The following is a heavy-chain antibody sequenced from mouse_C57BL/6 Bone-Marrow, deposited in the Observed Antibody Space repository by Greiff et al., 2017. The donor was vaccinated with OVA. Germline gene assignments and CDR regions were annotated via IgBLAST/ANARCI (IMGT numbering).Heavy chain of an antibody. CDR2: ISSGSSTI. V-gene: IGHV5-17*01. CDR3: ARSPFDYGSSRHWYFDV. CDR1: GFTFSDYG. D-gene: IGHD1-1*01. Sequence: EVKVVESGGGLVKPGGSLKLSCAASGFTFSDYGMHWVRQAPEKGLEWVAYISSGSSTIYYADTVKGRFTISRDNAKNTLFLQMTSLRSEDTAMYYCARSPFDYGSSRHWYFDVWGTGTTVTVSS. J-gene: IGHJ1*03.